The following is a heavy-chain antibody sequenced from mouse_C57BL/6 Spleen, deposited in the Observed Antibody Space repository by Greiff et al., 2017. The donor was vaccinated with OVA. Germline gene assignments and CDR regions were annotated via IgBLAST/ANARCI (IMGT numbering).Heavy chain of an antibody. CDR2: ILPGSGST. D-gene: IGHD2-3*01. CDR3: ARWFDGYYAVYAMDY. V-gene: IGHV1-9*01. CDR1: GYTFTGYW. Sequence: VQLQQSGAELMKPGASVKLSCKATGYTFTGYWIEWVKQRPGHGLEWIEEILPGSGSTNYNEKFKGKATFTADTSSITAYMQLSSLTTEDSAIYYCARWFDGYYAVYAMDYWGQGTSVTVSS. J-gene: IGHJ4*01.